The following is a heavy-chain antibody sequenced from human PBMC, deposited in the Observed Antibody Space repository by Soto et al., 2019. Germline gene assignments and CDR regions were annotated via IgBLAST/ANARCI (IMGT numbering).Heavy chain of an antibody. CDR1: GFTFSSYG. CDR3: ARGEEKGSSGGENY. V-gene: IGHV3-33*01. CDR2: IWYDGSNK. J-gene: IGHJ4*02. Sequence: QVQLVESGGGVVQPGRSLRLSCAASGFTFSSYGMHWVRQAPGKGLEWVAVIWYDGSNKYYADSVKGRFTISRDNSKNTLDLQMNRRRAEDTAVYYCARGEEKGSSGGENYWGQGTMVTVSS. D-gene: IGHD6-13*01.